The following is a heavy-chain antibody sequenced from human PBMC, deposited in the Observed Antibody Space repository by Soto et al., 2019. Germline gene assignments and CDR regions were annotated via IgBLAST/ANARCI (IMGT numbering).Heavy chain of an antibody. J-gene: IGHJ6*03. V-gene: IGHV4-4*02. D-gene: IGHD5-12*01. CDR2: IHHSGGT. CDR1: SGSISSDNW. CDR3: TRVVVHDLRGSAPPSYYYYYMAV. Sequence: QVQLQESGPGQVEPSGTLSLTCAVSSGSISSDNWWSWVRQSPEKGLEWIGEIHHSGGTNYNPSRKRGVITAEEKSNHYSSLLLLFATAASAVVYYRTRVVVHDLRGSAPPSYYYYYMAVWGKGTTVTVSS.